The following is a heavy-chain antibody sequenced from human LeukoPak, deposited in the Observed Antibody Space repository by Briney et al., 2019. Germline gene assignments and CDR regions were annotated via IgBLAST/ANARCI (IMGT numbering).Heavy chain of an antibody. D-gene: IGHD2-15*01. J-gene: IGHJ4*02. V-gene: IGHV4-61*02. CDR3: AREGDSGYCSGGSCYGWRNLDY. CDR1: GSSISIGSFY. Sequence: SQTLSLTCTVSGSSISIGSFYWSWLRQPAGKGLEWIGRIYTSRSTDYSPSLKSRATITVDTSKNQFSLKLSSVTAADTAVYDCAREGDSGYCSGGSCYGWRNLDYWGQGTLVTVSS. CDR2: IYTSRST.